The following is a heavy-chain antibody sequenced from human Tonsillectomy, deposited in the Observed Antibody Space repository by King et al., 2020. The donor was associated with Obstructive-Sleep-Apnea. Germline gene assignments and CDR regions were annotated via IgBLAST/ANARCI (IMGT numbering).Heavy chain of an antibody. CDR3: ARGLGMITFGGVPTTLYYFDY. CDR1: GGSFRGYY. J-gene: IGHJ4*02. CDR2: INHSGST. D-gene: IGHD3-16*01. Sequence: VQLQQWGAGLLKPSETLSLTCAVYGGSFRGYYWSWIRQPPGKGLEWIGEINHSGSTNYNPSLKSRVSISVETSKNQFSLKRSSVTAADTAVYYCARGLGMITFGGVPTTLYYFDYWGQGTLVTVSS. V-gene: IGHV4-34*01.